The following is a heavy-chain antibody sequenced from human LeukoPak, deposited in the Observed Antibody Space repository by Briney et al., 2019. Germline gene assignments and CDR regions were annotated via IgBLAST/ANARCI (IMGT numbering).Heavy chain of an antibody. CDR2: ISSSSSYI. CDR1: GFTFSSYS. Sequence: GGSLRLSCAASGFTFSSYSMNWVRQAPGKGLEWLSSISSSSSYIYYADSVKGRFTISRDNSKNTLYLQMNSLRAEDTAVYYCAKEPGIAAAGTLYYYYYMDVWGKGTTVTVSS. CDR3: AKEPGIAAAGTLYYYYYMDV. D-gene: IGHD6-13*01. V-gene: IGHV3-21*04. J-gene: IGHJ6*03.